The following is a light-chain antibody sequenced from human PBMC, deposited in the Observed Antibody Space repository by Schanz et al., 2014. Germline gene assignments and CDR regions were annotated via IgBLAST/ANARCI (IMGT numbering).Light chain of an antibody. J-gene: IGLJ3*02. CDR3: SSYTSSRTIA. Sequence: QSALTQPASVSGSPGQSVTISCTGISSDVGSYKLVSWYQQHPGKAPKLMIYEATKRPSGVSDRFSGSKSGNTASLTISGLQAEDEAHYYCSSYTSSRTIAFGGGTKVTVL. CDR1: SSDVGSYKL. V-gene: IGLV2-14*02. CDR2: EAT.